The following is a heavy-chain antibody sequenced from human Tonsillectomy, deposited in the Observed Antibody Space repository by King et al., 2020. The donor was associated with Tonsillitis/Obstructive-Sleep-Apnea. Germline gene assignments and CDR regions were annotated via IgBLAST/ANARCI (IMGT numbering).Heavy chain of an antibody. CDR3: ERQDSGSSNDY. CDR2: INHSGST. CDR1: GGSFSGYY. J-gene: IGHJ4*02. V-gene: IGHV4-34*01. D-gene: IGHD1-26*01. Sequence: VQLQQWGAGLLKPSETLSLTCAVYGGSFSGYYLSWIRQPPGKGLEWIGEINHSGSTNYNPSLKSRVTISVNTTKNQFSLKLSTLTAADTAVYYCERQDSGSSNDYWGQGTLVTVSS.